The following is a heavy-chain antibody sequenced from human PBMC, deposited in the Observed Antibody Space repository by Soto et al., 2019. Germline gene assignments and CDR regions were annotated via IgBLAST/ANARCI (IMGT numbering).Heavy chain of an antibody. CDR2: IYYSGST. V-gene: IGHV4-31*03. J-gene: IGHJ4*02. CDR3: ARVKNYYDSSGYYYSVWGDFDY. D-gene: IGHD3-22*01. CDR1: GGSISSGGYY. Sequence: QVQLQESGPGLVKPSQTLSLTCTVSGGSISSGGYYWSWIRQHPGKGLEWIGYIYYSGSTYYNPSLTSRVTISVDTSKNQFSLKLSSVTAADTAVYYCARVKNYYDSSGYYYSVWGDFDYWGQGTLVTVSS.